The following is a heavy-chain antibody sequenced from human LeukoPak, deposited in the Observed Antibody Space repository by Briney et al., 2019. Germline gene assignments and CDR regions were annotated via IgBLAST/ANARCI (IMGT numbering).Heavy chain of an antibody. CDR1: GASISSSRYY. Sequence: SETLSLTCTVSGASISSSRYYWGWIRQPPGKGLEWIGSISYSGTTYYNPSLKSRVTISVDTSKNQFSLKLSSVTAADTAVYYCARGVGVDYWGQGTLVTVSS. J-gene: IGHJ4*02. CDR2: ISYSGTT. CDR3: ARGVGVDY. V-gene: IGHV4-39*07. D-gene: IGHD1-26*01.